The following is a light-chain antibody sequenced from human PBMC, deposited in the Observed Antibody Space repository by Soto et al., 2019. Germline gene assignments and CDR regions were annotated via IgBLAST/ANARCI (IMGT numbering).Light chain of an antibody. V-gene: IGLV4-69*01. J-gene: IGLJ7*01. Sequence: PVLTQSPSASASLGASVKLTCTLSSGHSNYAIAWHQQQPEKGPRYLMKVNSGGSHIKGDGIPDRFSGSSSGAERYLFISSLQSEDEADYYCQTWGTGSAFVVFGGGTQLTVL. CDR1: SGHSNYA. CDR2: VNSGGSH. CDR3: QTWGTGSAFVV.